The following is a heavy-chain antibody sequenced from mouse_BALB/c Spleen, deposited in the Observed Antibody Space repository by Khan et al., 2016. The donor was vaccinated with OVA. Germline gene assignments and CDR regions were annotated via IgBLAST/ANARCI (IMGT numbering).Heavy chain of an antibody. CDR1: GYTFINYW. D-gene: IGHD1-1*01. V-gene: IGHV1-7*01. CDR2: INPSTAYT. Sequence: QVQLQQSGAELAKPGASVKMSCKASGYTFINYWILWVKQRPGQGLEWIGYINPSTAYTEYNQNFKDKATLTADKSSRTAYMQLSSLTSEDSAVYYCERRGLRWDFDYWGQGTTLTVSS. CDR3: ERRGLRWDFDY. J-gene: IGHJ2*01.